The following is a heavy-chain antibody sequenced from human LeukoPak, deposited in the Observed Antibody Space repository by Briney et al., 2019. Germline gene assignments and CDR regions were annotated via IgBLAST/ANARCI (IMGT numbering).Heavy chain of an antibody. CDR2: INHSRST. CDR1: GGSFSGYY. CDR3: ATSKYQLLLDAFAI. J-gene: IGHJ3*02. V-gene: IGHV4-34*01. Sequence: SETLSLTCAVWGGSFSGYYWSGIREPPGKGLEWIGEINHSRSTNYNPSLQSRVTISVDPSKNHFSLKLSSVTAADTAVYYCATSKYQLLLDAFAIWGQGTMVTVSS. D-gene: IGHD2-2*01.